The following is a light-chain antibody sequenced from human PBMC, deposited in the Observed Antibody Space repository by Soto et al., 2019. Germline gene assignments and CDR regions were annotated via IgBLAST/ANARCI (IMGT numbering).Light chain of an antibody. CDR1: QSFSSTY. CDR3: QQYGSLSWT. V-gene: IGKV3-20*01. Sequence: EIVLTQSPGTVSLSPGERATLSCRASQSFSSTYLAWYQQKPGQAPRIIIFGASGRATGIPDRFSGSGSGTDFTLTISRLEPEDFAVYYCQQYGSLSWTFGQGTKVDIK. J-gene: IGKJ1*01. CDR2: GAS.